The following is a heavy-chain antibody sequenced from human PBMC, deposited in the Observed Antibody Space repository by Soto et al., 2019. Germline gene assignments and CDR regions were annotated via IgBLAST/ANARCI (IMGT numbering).Heavy chain of an antibody. CDR3: ARSLGGFHCSGGSCHTRVVHGMDV. CDR2: IMPILGTT. CDR1: GGTFSNYA. J-gene: IGHJ6*02. D-gene: IGHD2-15*01. Sequence: QVQLVQSGAEVKKPGSSVRVSCRTSGGTFSNYAISWVRQAPGQGLEWLGGIMPILGTTSYAQRFQGRVTMSADETTRTAYMDLSSLRSEDTAAYDCARSLGGFHCSGGSCHTRVVHGMDVWGQGTTVTVSS. V-gene: IGHV1-69*11.